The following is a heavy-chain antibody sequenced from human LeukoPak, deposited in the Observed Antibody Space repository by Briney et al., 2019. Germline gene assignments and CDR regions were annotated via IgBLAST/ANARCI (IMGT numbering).Heavy chain of an antibody. V-gene: IGHV1-8*01. J-gene: IGHJ3*02. CDR2: MNPNSGNT. CDR3: ARSQDIVVVVGLPDNAFDI. CDR1: GYTFTSYD. Sequence: ASVKVSCKASGYTFTSYDINWVRQATGQGLEWMGWMNPNSGNTGYAQKFQGRVTMTRNTSISTAYMELSSLRPEDTAVYYCARSQDIVVVVGLPDNAFDIWGQGTMVTVSS. D-gene: IGHD2-15*01.